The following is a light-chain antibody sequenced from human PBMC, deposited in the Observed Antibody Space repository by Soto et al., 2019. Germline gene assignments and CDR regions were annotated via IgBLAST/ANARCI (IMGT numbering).Light chain of an antibody. CDR3: QQRSNWPLT. CDR1: QSIRNY. Sequence: EIVLTQSPATLSLSPGERATLSCRASQSIRNYLAWYQQKPGQSPRLLIYDASNRATDVPARFSGSGSGTDFTLSISSLEREDFAVYFCQQRSNWPLTFGPGTKVDIK. J-gene: IGKJ3*01. CDR2: DAS. V-gene: IGKV3-11*01.